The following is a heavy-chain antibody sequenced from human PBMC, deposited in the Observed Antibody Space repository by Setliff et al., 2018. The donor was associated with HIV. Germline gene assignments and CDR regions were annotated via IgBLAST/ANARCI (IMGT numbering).Heavy chain of an antibody. CDR1: GGSIRSSNYY. CDR2: LHESGNT. CDR3: ARVMSYYFDSSGSFGWFDP. D-gene: IGHD3-22*01. J-gene: IGHJ5*02. V-gene: IGHV4-39*07. Sequence: SETLSLTCTVSGGSIRSSNYYWGWSRQSPGKGLEWIGSLHESGNTNYNSSLKSRLTISLDTTKNQFSLKLNSVTAADTAVYYCARVMSYYFDSSGSFGWFDPWGQGTLVTVSS.